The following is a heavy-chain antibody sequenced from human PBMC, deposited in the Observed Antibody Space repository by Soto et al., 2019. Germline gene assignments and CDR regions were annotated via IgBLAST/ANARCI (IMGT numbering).Heavy chain of an antibody. J-gene: IGHJ4*02. CDR1: GYTFTGYY. D-gene: IGHD3-9*01. V-gene: IGHV1-2*04. CDR3: ARAYSTGYDILTGYEL. CDR2: INPNSGGT. Sequence: GASVKVSCKASGYTFTGYYMHWVRQAPGQGLEWMGWINPNSGGTNYAQKFQGWVTMTRDTSISTAYMELSRLRSDDTAVYYCARAYSTGYDILTGYELWGQGTLVTVSS.